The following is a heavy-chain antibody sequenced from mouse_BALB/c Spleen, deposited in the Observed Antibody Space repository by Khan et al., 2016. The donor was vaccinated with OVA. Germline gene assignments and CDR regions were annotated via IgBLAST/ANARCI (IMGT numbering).Heavy chain of an antibody. J-gene: IGHJ2*01. V-gene: IGHV3-2*02. D-gene: IGHD1-1*01. Sequence: EVELVESGPGLLKPSQSLSLTCTVTGYSITSDYAWNWIRQFPGNNLEWMAYISYSGSTTYSPSLRSRISITRDTSKNQFFLQLNSVTTEDTATYYCASGRLFLRYPDYFDYWGQGTTLTVSS. CDR1: GYSITSDYA. CDR3: ASGRLFLRYPDYFDY. CDR2: ISYSGST.